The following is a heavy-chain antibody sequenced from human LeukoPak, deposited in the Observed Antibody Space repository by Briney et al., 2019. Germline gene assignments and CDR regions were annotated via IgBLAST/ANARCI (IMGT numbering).Heavy chain of an antibody. J-gene: IGHJ1*01. D-gene: IGHD6-13*01. CDR2: ISGSGGTT. Sequence: GGSLRLSCAASGFTFSSYAMSWVRQAPGKGLEWVSAISGSGGTTYYADSVKGRFTISRDTSKNTLYLQMNSLRAEDTAVYYCAKDGSAAGTVEYFQHWGQGTLVTVSS. CDR3: AKDGSAAGTVEYFQH. CDR1: GFTFSSYA. V-gene: IGHV3-23*01.